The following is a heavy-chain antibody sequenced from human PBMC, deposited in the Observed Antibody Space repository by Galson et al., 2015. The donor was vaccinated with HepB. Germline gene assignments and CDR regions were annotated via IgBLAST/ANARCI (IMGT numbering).Heavy chain of an antibody. V-gene: IGHV1-46*01. Sequence: SVKVSCKAFGYTFTTSDYMHWVRQAPGQGLEWMGIINPSDGITNYTQKFQGRVTMTRDTSTSTFYIELSSLRSEDTAVYFCARAADQYFDSWGQGTPVTVSS. CDR2: INPSDGIT. J-gene: IGHJ4*02. CDR1: GYTFTTSDY. CDR3: ARAADQYFDS. D-gene: IGHD4-11*01.